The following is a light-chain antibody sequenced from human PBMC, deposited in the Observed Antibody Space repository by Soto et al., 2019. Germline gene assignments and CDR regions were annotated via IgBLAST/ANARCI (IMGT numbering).Light chain of an antibody. Sequence: IQMTQSPSSLSASVVDRVTITCLASQSISSYLNWYQQKPGKAPKLLIYAASSLQSGVPSRFSGSGSGTDFTLTINGLQPDDFATYYCQQSYNTPWTFGQGTKVDIK. CDR2: AAS. CDR3: QQSYNTPWT. V-gene: IGKV1-39*01. CDR1: QSISSY. J-gene: IGKJ1*01.